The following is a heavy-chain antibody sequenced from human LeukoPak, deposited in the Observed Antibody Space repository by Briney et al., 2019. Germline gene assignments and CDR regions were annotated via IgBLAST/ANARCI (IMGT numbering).Heavy chain of an antibody. V-gene: IGHV3-30*18. Sequence: GGSLRLSCVASGFTFSSYGMHWVRQAPGKGLEWVAVISYDGKNKNHGDSVKGRFTISRDNSKNTLYLQINSLRVEDTAVYYCAKDQVIAARLPHFFDIWGQGTMVTVSS. D-gene: IGHD6-6*01. CDR2: ISYDGKNK. CDR1: GFTFSSYG. J-gene: IGHJ3*02. CDR3: AKDQVIAARLPHFFDI.